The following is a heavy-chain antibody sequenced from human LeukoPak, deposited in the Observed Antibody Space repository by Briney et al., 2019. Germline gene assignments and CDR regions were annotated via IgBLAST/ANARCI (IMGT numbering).Heavy chain of an antibody. CDR1: GDSVSNNDAA. Sequence: SQTLSLTFAVSGDSVSNNDAAWAWIRQSPSRGLEWLGRTYYRSKWYDDYAVSVKGRITINPDTSKNQFSLHLNSVTPEDTAVYYCARGFSSRRAFDIWAKGQWSPSL. V-gene: IGHV6-1*01. J-gene: IGHJ3*02. CDR3: ARGFSSRRAFDI. CDR2: TYYRSKWYD. D-gene: IGHD6-13*01.